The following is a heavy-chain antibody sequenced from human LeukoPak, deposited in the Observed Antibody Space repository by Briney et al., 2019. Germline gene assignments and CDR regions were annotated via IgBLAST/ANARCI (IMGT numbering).Heavy chain of an antibody. CDR3: AREAGDSATTRVDYYYSHYMDV. CDR1: GYTFVDYY. Sequence: EASVKVSCMASGYTFVDYYMHWVRQAPGQGLEWMGWINPNSGGTNYAQKFQGRVTMTRDTSISTAYMDLSRLKSDDTAVYFCAREAGDSATTRVDYYYSHYMDVWGTGTTVTVSS. CDR2: INPNSGGT. D-gene: IGHD1-26*01. J-gene: IGHJ6*03. V-gene: IGHV1-2*02.